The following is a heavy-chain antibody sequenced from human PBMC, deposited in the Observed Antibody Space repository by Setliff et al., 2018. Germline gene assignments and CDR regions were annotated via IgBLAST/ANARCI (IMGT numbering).Heavy chain of an antibody. CDR3: ARDHNYAYDY. V-gene: IGHV3-66*01. Sequence: GESLKISCAASGFTVSSNYMSWVRQAPGKGLEWVSVIYSGGSTYYADSVKGGFTISRDNSKNTLYLQMNSLRAEDTAVYYCARDHNYAYDYWGQGTLVTVSS. D-gene: IGHD1-1*01. CDR2: IYSGGST. CDR1: GFTVSSNY. J-gene: IGHJ4*02.